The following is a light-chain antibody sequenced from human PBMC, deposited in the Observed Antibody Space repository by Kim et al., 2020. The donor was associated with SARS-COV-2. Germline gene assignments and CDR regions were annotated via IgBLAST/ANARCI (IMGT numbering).Light chain of an antibody. J-gene: IGLJ2*01. CDR1: SSDVGAYNY. Sequence: GQSITISCTRTSSDVGAYNYVSWYQQHPGKVPKLIIYNVSHRPSGVSNHFSGSKSGNTASLTISGLQAEDEADYYCSSYTSSTTLVFGGGTQLTVL. CDR2: NVS. V-gene: IGLV2-14*04. CDR3: SSYTSSTTLV.